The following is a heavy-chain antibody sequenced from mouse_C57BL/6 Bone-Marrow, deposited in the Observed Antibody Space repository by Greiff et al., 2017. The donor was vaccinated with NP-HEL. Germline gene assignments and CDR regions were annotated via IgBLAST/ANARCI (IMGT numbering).Heavy chain of an antibody. CDR3: VRHEDDGIFFDY. D-gene: IGHD2-1*01. Sequence: EVQVVESGGGLVQPKGSLKLSCAASGFSFNTYAMNWVRQAPGKGLEWVARIRSKSNNYATYYDDSLKDRFTISRDDSESMLYMQMNNLKTDDTAMYYCVRHEDDGIFFDYWGQGTTLTVSS. J-gene: IGHJ2*01. CDR1: GFSFNTYA. CDR2: IRSKSNNYAT. V-gene: IGHV10-1*01.